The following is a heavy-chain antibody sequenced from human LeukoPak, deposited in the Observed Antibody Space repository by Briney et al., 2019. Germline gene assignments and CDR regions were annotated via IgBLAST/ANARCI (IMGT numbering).Heavy chain of an antibody. CDR1: GGSISSYY. Sequence: PSETLSLTCTVSGGSISSYYWSWIRQPPGKGLEWIGYIYYSGNTNSNPSLKSRITMSIDTSKNHFSLRLSSVTAADTAVYYCARVGDGTFDIWGRGTMVIVSS. D-gene: IGHD3-16*01. CDR3: ARVGDGTFDI. J-gene: IGHJ3*02. CDR2: IYYSGNT. V-gene: IGHV4-59*01.